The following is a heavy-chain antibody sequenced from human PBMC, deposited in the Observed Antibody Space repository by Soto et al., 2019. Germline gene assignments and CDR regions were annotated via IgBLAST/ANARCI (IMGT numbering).Heavy chain of an antibody. J-gene: IGHJ4*02. D-gene: IGHD6-6*01. CDR1: GGSISRDDYY. Sequence: QVQLQESGPGLVRPSQTLSLTCTVSGGSISRDDYYWTWIRQPPGRGPEWIGYIYYSAKTKYSPSLESRITISIDTSKNHFSLRLSSVSAADTAVYYCAGDRSNSPDYFDYWGQGTLVTVSS. CDR2: IYYSAKT. CDR3: AGDRSNSPDYFDY. V-gene: IGHV4-30-4*01.